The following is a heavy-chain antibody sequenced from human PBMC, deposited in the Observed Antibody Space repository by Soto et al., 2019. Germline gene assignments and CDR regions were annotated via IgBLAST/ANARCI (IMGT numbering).Heavy chain of an antibody. Sequence: EVQLVESGGGLVKPGGSLRLSCAASGFTFSSYSMNWVRQAPGKGLEWVSSISSSSSYIYYADSVKGRFTISRDNAKNSPYLQMNSLSAEDTAVYYCALPAAFVGVVMEGDYMDVWGKGTTVTVSS. J-gene: IGHJ6*03. CDR2: ISSSSSYI. V-gene: IGHV3-21*01. CDR1: GFTFSSYS. CDR3: ALPAAFVGVVMEGDYMDV. D-gene: IGHD3-3*01.